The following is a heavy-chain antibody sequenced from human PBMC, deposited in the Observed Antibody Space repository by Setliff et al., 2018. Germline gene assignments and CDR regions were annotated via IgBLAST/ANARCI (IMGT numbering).Heavy chain of an antibody. J-gene: IGHJ4*02. V-gene: IGHV2-5*02. Sequence: SGPTLVNPTQTLTLTCTFSGFSLSTSGVGVGWIRQPPGKALEWLALIYWDDDKRYSPSLKSRLTITKDTSKNQVVLTMTNMDPVDTATYHCAHLKEWLPSYYFDYWGQGALVTVSS. CDR3: AHLKEWLPSYYFDY. CDR2: IYWDDDK. CDR1: GFSLSTSGVG. D-gene: IGHD6-19*01.